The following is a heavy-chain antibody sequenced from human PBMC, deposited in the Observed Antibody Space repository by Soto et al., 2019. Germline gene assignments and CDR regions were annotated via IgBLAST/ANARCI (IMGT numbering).Heavy chain of an antibody. CDR3: ALVRDWSNFGY. CDR2: ISGSGGST. Sequence: PGGSLRLSCAASGFTFSSYAMSWVSQAPGKGLEWVSAISGSGGSTYYADSVKGRFTISRDNSKNTLYLQMNSLRAEDTAVYYCALVRDWSNFGYWGQGTLVTVSS. V-gene: IGHV3-23*01. D-gene: IGHD3-9*01. J-gene: IGHJ4*02. CDR1: GFTFSSYA.